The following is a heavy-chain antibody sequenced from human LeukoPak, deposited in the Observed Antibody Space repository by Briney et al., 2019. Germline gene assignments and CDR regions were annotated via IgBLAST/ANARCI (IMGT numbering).Heavy chain of an antibody. D-gene: IGHD6-19*01. V-gene: IGHV3-53*01. CDR2: IYSGGTT. CDR3: AKDHSSGWPYCFPY. J-gene: IGHJ4*02. CDR1: WFNVRGHH. Sequence: GSLRLSCAIPWFNVRGHHISRVRQAPGEGPELVSLIYSGGTTYYADSVKGRFTISRDNSKNTLYLQMNSLRAEDTAVYYCAKDHSSGWPYCFPYWGQGTLVTVSS.